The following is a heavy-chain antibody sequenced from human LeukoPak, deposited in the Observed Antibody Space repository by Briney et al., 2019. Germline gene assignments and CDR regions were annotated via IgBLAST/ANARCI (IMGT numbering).Heavy chain of an antibody. Sequence: GGSLRLSCAASGFTFSSYAMSWVRQAPGKGLEWVSAISGSGCSTYYADSVKGRFTISRDNSKNTLYLQMNSLRAEDTAVYYCAKVRGEYYDFWSGYYPGDYWGQGTLVTVSS. CDR3: AKVRGEYYDFWSGYYPGDY. CDR1: GFTFSSYA. CDR2: ISGSGCST. V-gene: IGHV3-23*01. J-gene: IGHJ4*02. D-gene: IGHD3-3*01.